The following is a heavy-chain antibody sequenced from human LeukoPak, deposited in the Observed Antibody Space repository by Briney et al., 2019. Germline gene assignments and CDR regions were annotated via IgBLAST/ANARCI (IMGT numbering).Heavy chain of an antibody. V-gene: IGHV3-15*07. D-gene: IGHD4-11*01. CDR2: IKSKIDGGTA. Sequence: PGGSLRLSCAASGFIFNNAWMTWVRQAPGKGLEWVGRIKSKIDGGTADYAAPVKGRFTISRDDSKTTLYLQMNSLKTEDTAVYYCTTDLFYSNGNYYSLLDVWGRGTTVTVSS. CDR3: TTDLFYSNGNYYSLLDV. J-gene: IGHJ6*02. CDR1: GFIFNNAW.